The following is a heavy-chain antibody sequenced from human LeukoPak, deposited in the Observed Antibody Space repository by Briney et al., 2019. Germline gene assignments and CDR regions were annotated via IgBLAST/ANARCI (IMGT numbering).Heavy chain of an antibody. CDR2: SSPYNGNT. CDR3: ARAGRLQYGDYVAFDY. Sequence: GASVKVSCKASGYTFTSYGICWVRQAPGQGLEWMGWSSPYNGNTNYAQKFQGRVTMTRDTSISTAYMELSRLRSDDTVVYYRARAGRLQYGDYVAFDYWGQGTLVTVSS. V-gene: IGHV1-18*01. CDR1: GYTFTSYG. D-gene: IGHD4-17*01. J-gene: IGHJ4*02.